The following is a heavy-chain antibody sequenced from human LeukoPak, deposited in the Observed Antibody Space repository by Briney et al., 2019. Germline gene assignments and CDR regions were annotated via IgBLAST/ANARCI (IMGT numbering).Heavy chain of an antibody. CDR3: ARGHSPVTTKVSYFQH. Sequence: SETLSLTCAVYGGSFSGYYWSWIRQPPGKGLEWIGEINHSGSTNYNPSLKSRVTILVDTSKTQFSLKLSSVTAADTAVYYCARGHSPVTTKVSYFQHWGQGTLVTVSS. D-gene: IGHD4-17*01. CDR2: INHSGST. CDR1: GGSFSGYY. V-gene: IGHV4-34*01. J-gene: IGHJ1*01.